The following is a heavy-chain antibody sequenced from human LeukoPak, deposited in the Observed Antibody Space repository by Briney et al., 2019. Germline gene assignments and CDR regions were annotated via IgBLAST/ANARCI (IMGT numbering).Heavy chain of an antibody. CDR3: ARMATTDY. D-gene: IGHD5-24*01. Sequence: SETLSLTCTVSGGSVSSSSYYWSWIRQPPGKGLEWIGYIYYSGSTNYNPSLKSRVTISLDTSKNQSSLKLTSVTAADTAVYYCARMATTDYWGQGTLVTVSS. CDR1: GGSVSSSSYY. J-gene: IGHJ4*01. V-gene: IGHV4-61*01. CDR2: IYYSGST.